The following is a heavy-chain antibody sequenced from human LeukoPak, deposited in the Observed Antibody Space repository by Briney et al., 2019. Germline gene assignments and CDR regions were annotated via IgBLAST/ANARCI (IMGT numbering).Heavy chain of an antibody. D-gene: IGHD1-26*01. CDR3: AKDGQVGAIGYFDY. Sequence: PGGSLRPSCAASGFIFSTYGMHWVRQAPGKGLEWVAVVWSGGNNKYYSDSVKGRFTISRDNSRNTLYLEMNSLRAEDTAVYYCAKDGQVGAIGYFDYRGQGTLVTVSS. J-gene: IGHJ4*02. CDR2: VWSGGNNK. CDR1: GFIFSTYG. V-gene: IGHV3-33*06.